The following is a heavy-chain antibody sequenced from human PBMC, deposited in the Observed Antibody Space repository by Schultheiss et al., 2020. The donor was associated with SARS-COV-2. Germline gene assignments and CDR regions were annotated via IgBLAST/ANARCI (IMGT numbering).Heavy chain of an antibody. D-gene: IGHD7-27*01. CDR1: GGSISSYY. V-gene: IGHV4-59*01. J-gene: IGHJ4*02. Sequence: SETLSLTCAVYGGSISSYYWSWIRQPPGKGLEWLGYIFYSGSTNYNPSLKSRVTISVDTSKNQFSLRLSSVTAADTAVYYCARGRNWGYYFDCWGQGTLVTVSS. CDR2: IFYSGST. CDR3: ARGRNWGYYFDC.